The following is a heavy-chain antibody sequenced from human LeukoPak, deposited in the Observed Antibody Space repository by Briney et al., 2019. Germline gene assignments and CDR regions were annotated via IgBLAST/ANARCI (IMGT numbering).Heavy chain of an antibody. CDR1: GFTFSSYS. D-gene: IGHD3-22*01. J-gene: IGHJ4*02. CDR3: AREPYDYYDSSGYYPDY. Sequence: GGSLRLSCAASGFTFSSYSMNWVRQAPGKGLEWVSSISSSSSYIYYADSVKGRFTISRDNAKNSLYLQMNSLRAEDTAVYYCAREPYDYYDSSGYYPDYWGQGTLVTVSS. CDR2: ISSSSSYI. V-gene: IGHV3-21*01.